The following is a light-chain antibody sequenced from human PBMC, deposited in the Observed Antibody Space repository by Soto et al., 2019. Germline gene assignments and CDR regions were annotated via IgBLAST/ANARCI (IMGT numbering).Light chain of an antibody. Sequence: GDRVTITCRASQDINNSLAWYQQRPGKVPKLLIYAASTLQSGVPSRFSGSGSGTDFTPTISSLQPEDVASYYCQKYDIAPRTFGGGTRVEVK. J-gene: IGKJ4*01. V-gene: IGKV1-27*01. CDR3: QKYDIAPRT. CDR1: QDINNS. CDR2: AAS.